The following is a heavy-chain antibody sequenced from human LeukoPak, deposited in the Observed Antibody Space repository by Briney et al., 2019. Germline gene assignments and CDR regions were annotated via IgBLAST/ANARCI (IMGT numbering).Heavy chain of an antibody. V-gene: IGHV1-18*01. CDR3: ARGGGRGSPPLPYYFDY. J-gene: IGHJ4*02. CDR2: ISAYNGNT. D-gene: IGHD1-26*01. Sequence: ASVKVSCKTSGYTFTSYGISWVRQAPGQGLEWMGWISAYNGNTNYAQKLQGRVTMTTDTSTSTAYMELRSLRSDDTAVYYCARGGGRGSPPLPYYFDYWGQGTLVTVSS. CDR1: GYTFTSYG.